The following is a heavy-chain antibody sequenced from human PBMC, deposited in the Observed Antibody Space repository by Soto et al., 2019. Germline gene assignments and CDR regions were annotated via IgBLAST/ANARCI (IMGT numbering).Heavy chain of an antibody. CDR1: GGTFSSYA. CDR3: ARSKSMIVVAFNWFDP. Sequence: SVKVSCKASGGTFSSYAISWVRQAPGQGLEWMGGIIPIFGTANYAQKFQGRVTITADESTSTAYMELSSLRSEDTAVYYCARSKSMIVVAFNWFDPWGQGTLVTVSS. D-gene: IGHD3-22*01. J-gene: IGHJ5*02. V-gene: IGHV1-69*13. CDR2: IIPIFGTA.